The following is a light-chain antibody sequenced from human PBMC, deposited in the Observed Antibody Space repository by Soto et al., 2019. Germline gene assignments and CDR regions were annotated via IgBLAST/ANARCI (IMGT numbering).Light chain of an antibody. CDR3: SSYTSSSPWV. J-gene: IGLJ3*02. CDR1: SSDVGGYNY. Sequence: QSALTQPASVSGSPGQSITISCTGTSSDVGGYNYVSWYQQHPGKAPKLMIYEVSNRPSGVSNRFSGSKSGNTASLTIPGLQAEDEADYYCSSYTSSSPWVFGGGTKLTVL. CDR2: EVS. V-gene: IGLV2-14*01.